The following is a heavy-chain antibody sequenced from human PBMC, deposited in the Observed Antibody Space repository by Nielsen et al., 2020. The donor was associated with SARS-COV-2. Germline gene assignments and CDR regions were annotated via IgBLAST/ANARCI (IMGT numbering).Heavy chain of an antibody. V-gene: IGHV4-39*01. CDR1: GGSISSSGHY. J-gene: IGHJ6*03. Sequence: SETLSLTCTVSGGSISSSGHYWVWVRQPPGKGLEFIASSYYSGSTYYNPSLESRVTISVDTSKNQFSLNLSSVSAADTAVYYCARRIMFSTSSYYYYYMDVWGKGTTVTVSS. CDR2: SYYSGST. CDR3: ARRIMFSTSSYYYYYMDV. D-gene: IGHD6-6*01.